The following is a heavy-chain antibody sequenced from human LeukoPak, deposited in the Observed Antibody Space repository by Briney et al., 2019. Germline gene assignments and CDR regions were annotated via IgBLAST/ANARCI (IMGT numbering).Heavy chain of an antibody. V-gene: IGHV3-21*01. D-gene: IGHD3-3*01. J-gene: IGHJ4*02. CDR1: GCTFSSYS. Sequence: GGSLRLSCAASGCTFSSYSINWVRQAPGKGLEGVSSISSSSSYIYYADSVKGRFTISRDNAKNSLYLQMNSLRAEDTAVYYCAREQAPITIFGAGTKNFDYWGQGTLVTVSS. CDR3: AREQAPITIFGAGTKNFDY. CDR2: ISSSSSYI.